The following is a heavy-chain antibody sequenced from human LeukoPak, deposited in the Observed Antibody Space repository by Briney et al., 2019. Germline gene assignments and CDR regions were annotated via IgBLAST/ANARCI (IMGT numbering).Heavy chain of an antibody. CDR1: GFTFSSYA. V-gene: IGHV3-23*01. Sequence: GGSLRLSCAASGFTFSSYAMSWVRQAPGKGLEWVSAISGSGGSTYYADSVKGRFTISRDNSKNTLYLQMNSLRAEDTAVYYCATSDVLLWFGESRPFDYWGQGTLVTVSS. CDR3: ATSDVLLWFGESRPFDY. J-gene: IGHJ4*02. CDR2: ISGSGGST. D-gene: IGHD3-10*01.